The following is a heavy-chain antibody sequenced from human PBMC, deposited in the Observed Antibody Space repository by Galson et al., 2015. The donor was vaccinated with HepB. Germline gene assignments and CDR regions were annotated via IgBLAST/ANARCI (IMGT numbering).Heavy chain of an antibody. V-gene: IGHV3-23*01. J-gene: IGHJ4*02. CDR2: ISGGGGST. D-gene: IGHD3-9*01. CDR3: AKNYDILTGYYPD. Sequence: SLRLSCAASGFTFSSYAMSWVRQAPGKGLEWVSAISGGGGSTYYADSVKGRFTISRDNSKNTLYLQMNSLRAEDTAVYYCAKNYDILTGYYPDWGQGTLVTVSS. CDR1: GFTFSSYA.